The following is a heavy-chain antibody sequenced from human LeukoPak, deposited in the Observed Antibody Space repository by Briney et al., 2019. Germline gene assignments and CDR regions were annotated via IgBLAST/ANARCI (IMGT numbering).Heavy chain of an antibody. V-gene: IGHV1-2*02. D-gene: IGHD3-10*01. Sequence: ASVKVSCKASGYTFTSYDINWVRQAPGQGLEWMGWINPNSGGTNYAQKFQGRVTMTRDTSISTAYMELSRLRSDDTAVYYCASLNSFGSDGDAFDIWGQGTMVTVSS. J-gene: IGHJ3*02. CDR1: GYTFTSYD. CDR2: INPNSGGT. CDR3: ASLNSFGSDGDAFDI.